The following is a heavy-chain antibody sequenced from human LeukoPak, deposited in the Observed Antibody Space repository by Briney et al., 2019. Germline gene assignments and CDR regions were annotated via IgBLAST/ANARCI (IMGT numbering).Heavy chain of an antibody. Sequence: SETLSLTCSVSGGSITNYYWSWIRQPPGKGLDGIGYIHYSGSTKYNTSLKSRVTISADTSKNQFSLNLNSVTAADTAVYYCARGHYDFWSGYFMTIDFWGQGTLVTVSS. D-gene: IGHD3-3*01. J-gene: IGHJ4*02. CDR3: ARGHYDFWSGYFMTIDF. CDR1: GGSITNYY. V-gene: IGHV4-59*01. CDR2: IHYSGST.